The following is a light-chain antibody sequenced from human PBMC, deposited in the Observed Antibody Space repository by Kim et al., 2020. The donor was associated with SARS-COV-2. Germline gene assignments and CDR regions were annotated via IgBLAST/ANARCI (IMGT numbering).Light chain of an antibody. Sequence: GHSVTILCPGTSGHVVGCNYYSWYQQRPRKAPNLMMYDVSKRPSEVPDRFSGSKSGNTASLTISGLQAEDDADYYCCSYAGTYSWVFGGGTQLTVL. CDR1: SGHVVGCNY. CDR3: CSYAGTYSWV. CDR2: DVS. V-gene: IGLV2-11*03. J-gene: IGLJ3*02.